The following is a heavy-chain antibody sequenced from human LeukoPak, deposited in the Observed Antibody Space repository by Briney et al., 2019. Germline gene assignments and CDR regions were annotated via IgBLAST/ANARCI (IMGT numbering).Heavy chain of an antibody. J-gene: IGHJ5*02. V-gene: IGHV1-69*13. CDR1: GGTFSSYA. CDR2: IIPIFGTA. D-gene: IGHD3-16*01. CDR3: ARAGDMITFGDPYNWFDP. Sequence: SVKVSCKASGGTFSSYAISWVRQAPGQGLEWMGGIIPIFGTANYAQKFQGRVTITADESTSTAYMELSSLRSEDTAVYYCARAGDMITFGDPYNWFDPWGQGTLVTASS.